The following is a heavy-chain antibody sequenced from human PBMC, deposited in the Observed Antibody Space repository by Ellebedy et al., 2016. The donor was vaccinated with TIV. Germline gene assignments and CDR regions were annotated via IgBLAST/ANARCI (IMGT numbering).Heavy chain of an antibody. D-gene: IGHD6-19*01. J-gene: IGHJ6*02. V-gene: IGHV3-23*01. CDR1: GFTFSDYA. Sequence: GGSLRLSCAASGFTFSDYAMSWVRQAPGKGLEWVSTISTRGDNTYYADSVKGRFTISRDNSKNTLYLQMNSLRAEDTAVYYCAKAGGAVASYYYYGMDVWGQGTTVTVSS. CDR2: ISTRGDNT. CDR3: AKAGGAVASYYYYGMDV.